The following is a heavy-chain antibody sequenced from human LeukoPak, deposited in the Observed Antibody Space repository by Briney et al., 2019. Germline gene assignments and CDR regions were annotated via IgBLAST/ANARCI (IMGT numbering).Heavy chain of an antibody. J-gene: IGHJ3*02. CDR2: ISSSGSTI. CDR1: GFTSSSYE. D-gene: IGHD3-10*01. V-gene: IGHV3-48*03. CDR3: ARDRRGSGSYYSVDAFDI. Sequence: GGSLRLSCAASGFTSSSYEMNWVRQAPGKGLEWVSYISSSGSTIYYADFVKGRFTISRDNAKNSLYLQMNSLRAEDTAVYYCARDRRGSGSYYSVDAFDIWGQGTMVTVS.